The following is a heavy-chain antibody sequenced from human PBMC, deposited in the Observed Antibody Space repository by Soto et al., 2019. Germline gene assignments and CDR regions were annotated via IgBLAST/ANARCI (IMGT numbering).Heavy chain of an antibody. Sequence: SETLSLTCAVYGGSFSGYYWSWIRQPPGKGLEWIGEINHSGSTNYNPSLKSRVTISVDTSKNQFSLKLSSVTAADTAVYYCAGGEGSSSWYPNVHRWFDPWGQGTLVTVSS. V-gene: IGHV4-34*01. CDR1: GGSFSGYY. CDR3: AGGEGSSSWYPNVHRWFDP. D-gene: IGHD6-13*01. CDR2: INHSGST. J-gene: IGHJ5*02.